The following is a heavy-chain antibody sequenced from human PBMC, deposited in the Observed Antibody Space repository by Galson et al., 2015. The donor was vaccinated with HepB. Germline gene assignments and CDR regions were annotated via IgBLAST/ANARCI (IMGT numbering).Heavy chain of an antibody. CDR3: ARRGRELNMDV. Sequence: LSLTCTVSGGSINTYYWTWIRQPPGKGLEWIGFIHYSGTTNYAPSFKGRVTMSVDTSKNQFSLKLNSVTAAATAVYYCARRGRELNMDVWGKGIMVTVSS. V-gene: IGHV4-59*08. D-gene: IGHD3-10*01. CDR1: GGSINTYY. J-gene: IGHJ6*04. CDR2: IHYSGTT.